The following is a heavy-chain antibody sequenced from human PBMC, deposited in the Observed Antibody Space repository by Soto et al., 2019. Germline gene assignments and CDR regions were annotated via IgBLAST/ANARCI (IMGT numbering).Heavy chain of an antibody. D-gene: IGHD5-18*01. CDR3: ARDRQLWLRQYWFDP. CDR2: IYHSGST. CDR1: GGSISSSNW. J-gene: IGHJ5*02. Sequence: SETLSLTCAVSGGSISSSNWWSWVRQPPGKGLEWIGEIYHSGSTNYNPSLKSRVTISVNKSKNQFSLKLSSVTAADTAVYYCARDRQLWLRQYWFDPWGQGTLVTVS. V-gene: IGHV4-4*02.